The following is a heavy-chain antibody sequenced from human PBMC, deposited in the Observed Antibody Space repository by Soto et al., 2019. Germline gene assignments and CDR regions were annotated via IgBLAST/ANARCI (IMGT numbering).Heavy chain of an antibody. CDR3: ARADRTLVTSYSLDV. D-gene: IGHD2-21*02. CDR2: INHSGTI. J-gene: IGHJ6*02. V-gene: IGHV4-34*01. CDR1: GGSFSGYY. Sequence: SETLSLTCAVYGGSFSGYYWTWIRQPPGKGLEWIGEINHSGTINFNPSLKSRLTISLDTSKKHFSLKLGSVTDADTAAYYCARADRTLVTSYSLDVWGQGTTVTVSS.